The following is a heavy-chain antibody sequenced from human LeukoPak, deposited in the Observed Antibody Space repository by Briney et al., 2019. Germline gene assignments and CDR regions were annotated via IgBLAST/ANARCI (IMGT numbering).Heavy chain of an antibody. J-gene: IGHJ6*03. CDR1: GGSFSGYY. V-gene: IGHV4-34*01. D-gene: IGHD4-17*01. CDR3: ARGVYGDYLRYYYYYYYMDV. Sequence: SETLSLTCAVYGGSFSGYYWSWIRQPPGKGLEWIGEINHSGSTNYNPSLKSRVTISVDTSKNQFSLKLSSVTAADTAVYYCARGVYGDYLRYYYYYYYMDVWGKGTMVTVSS. CDR2: INHSGST.